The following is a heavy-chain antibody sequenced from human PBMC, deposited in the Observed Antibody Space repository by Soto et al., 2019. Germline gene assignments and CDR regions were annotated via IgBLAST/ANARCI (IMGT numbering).Heavy chain of an antibody. D-gene: IGHD2-15*01. CDR3: ARGPVVVTATHWFDP. CDR1: GFTFSDYY. V-gene: IGHV3-11*01. J-gene: IGHJ5*02. Sequence: GGSLRLSCAASGFTFSDYYMSWIRQAPGKGLEWVSYISSSGSTIYYADSVKGRFTISRDNAKNSLYLQMNSLRAEDTAVYYCARGPVVVTATHWFDPWGQGTLVTVSS. CDR2: ISSSGSTI.